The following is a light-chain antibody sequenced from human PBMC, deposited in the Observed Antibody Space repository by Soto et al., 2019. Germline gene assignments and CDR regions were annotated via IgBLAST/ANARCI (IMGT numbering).Light chain of an antibody. CDR1: SSDFGSHNL. V-gene: IGLV2-23*01. CDR2: EGS. J-gene: IGLJ1*01. CDR3: CSCAGDGTSV. Sequence: QSVLTQPASVSGSPGQSINISCSGISSDFGSHNLVSWYQHHPGKAPKLMSYEGSKRPSGVSNRFSDSKSGNTASLTISGLQAEDEADYYCCSCAGDGTSVFGTGTKVTVL.